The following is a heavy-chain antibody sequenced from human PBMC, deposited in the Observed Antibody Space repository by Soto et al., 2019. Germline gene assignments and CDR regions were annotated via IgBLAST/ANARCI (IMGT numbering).Heavy chain of an antibody. CDR3: TRGPSGDKVDY. D-gene: IGHD7-27*01. V-gene: IGHV4-59*01. Sequence: SETLSLTCTVSGGSITNYYWNWIRQTPGKGLEWIADFFYSGITNSNPSLRGRVTISVDTSKNQFSLRLTSVTAADTAVYYCTRGPSGDKVDYWGQGTLVTVSS. CDR1: GGSITNYY. CDR2: FFYSGIT. J-gene: IGHJ4*02.